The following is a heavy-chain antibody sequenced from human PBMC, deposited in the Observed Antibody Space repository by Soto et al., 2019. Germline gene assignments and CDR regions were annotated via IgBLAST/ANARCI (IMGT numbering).Heavy chain of an antibody. D-gene: IGHD1-1*01. CDR3: ARDLRDGNYDI. CDR1: AYTFIDYY. V-gene: IGHV1-2*04. CDR2: INPKNGGT. J-gene: IGHJ3*02. Sequence: ASVKVSCKASAYTFIDYYVHWMRQAPGQGLEWIGWINPKNGGTKFAQKFQGWGTMTRDTSISTAYMELSRLRSDDTAIYYCARDLRDGNYDIWGQGTMGTVS.